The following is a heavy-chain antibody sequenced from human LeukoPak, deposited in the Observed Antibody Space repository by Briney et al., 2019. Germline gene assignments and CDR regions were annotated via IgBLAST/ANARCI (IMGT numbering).Heavy chain of an antibody. Sequence: SETLSLTCTVSGGSISSYYWSWIRQPPGKGLEWIGYIYYSGSTNYNPSLKSRVTISVDTSKNQFSLKLSSVTAADTAVYYCACIAAAGRTNWFDPWGQGTLVTVSS. CDR3: ACIAAAGRTNWFDP. D-gene: IGHD6-13*01. CDR1: GGSISSYY. CDR2: IYYSGST. J-gene: IGHJ5*02. V-gene: IGHV4-59*01.